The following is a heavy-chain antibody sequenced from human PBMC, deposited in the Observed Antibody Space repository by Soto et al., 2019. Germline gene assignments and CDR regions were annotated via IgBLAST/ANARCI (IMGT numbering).Heavy chain of an antibody. D-gene: IGHD3-10*01. Sequence: ESGPTLVNPTQTLTLTCTFSGFSLSTSGVGVGWIRQPPGKALEWLALIYWDDDKRYSPSLKSRLTITKDTSKNQVVLTMTNMDPVDTATYYCAHSRYYYGSGSYRPAKSKYYFDYWGQGTLVTVSS. V-gene: IGHV2-5*02. CDR1: GFSLSTSGVG. CDR2: IYWDDDK. J-gene: IGHJ4*02. CDR3: AHSRYYYGSGSYRPAKSKYYFDY.